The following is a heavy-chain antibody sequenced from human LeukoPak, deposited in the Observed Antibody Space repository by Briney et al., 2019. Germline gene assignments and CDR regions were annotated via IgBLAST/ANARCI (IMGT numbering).Heavy chain of an antibody. D-gene: IGHD4-17*01. CDR1: GYTFSSYG. CDR3: TRTGDYADLYYFDY. Sequence: ASVKVSCKASGYTFSSYGISWVLQAPGQGLEWMVWISAYNGNTNYAQKLQGRVTMTTDTSTSTTCLEVRGLRSDDTAVYYCTRTGDYADLYYFDYWGQGTLVTVSS. CDR2: ISAYNGNT. V-gene: IGHV1-18*01. J-gene: IGHJ4*02.